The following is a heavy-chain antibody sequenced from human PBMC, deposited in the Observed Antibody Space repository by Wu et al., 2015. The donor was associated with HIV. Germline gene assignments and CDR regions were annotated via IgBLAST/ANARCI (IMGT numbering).Heavy chain of an antibody. Sequence: QVQLVQSGAEVKKPGASVKVSCKASGYTVTGYYMHWVRQAPGQGLEWMGWINPNSGGTNYAQKFQGRVTMTRDTSISTAYMELSRLRSDDTAVYYCAGTIAKTGPERSDAFDIWGQGTMVTVSS. J-gene: IGHJ3*02. V-gene: IGHV1-2*02. CDR3: AGTIAKTGPERSDAFDI. D-gene: IGHD7-27*01. CDR1: GYTVTGYY. CDR2: INPNSGGT.